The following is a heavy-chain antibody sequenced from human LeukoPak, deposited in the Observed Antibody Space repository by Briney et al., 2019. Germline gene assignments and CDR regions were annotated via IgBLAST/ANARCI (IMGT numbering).Heavy chain of an antibody. V-gene: IGHV1-2*02. J-gene: IGHJ5*02. Sequence: GASVKVSCKASGYTFTGYYMHWVRQAPGQGLEWMGWINPNSGGTNYAQKFQGRVTMTRDTSISTAYMELSRLRSDDTAVYYCARDSDCSSTSCPNWFDPWGQGTLVTVPS. D-gene: IGHD2-2*01. CDR3: ARDSDCSSTSCPNWFDP. CDR1: GYTFTGYY. CDR2: INPNSGGT.